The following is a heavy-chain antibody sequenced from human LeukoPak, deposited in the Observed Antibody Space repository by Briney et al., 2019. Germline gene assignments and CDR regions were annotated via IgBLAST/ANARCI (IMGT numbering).Heavy chain of an antibody. J-gene: IGHJ3*02. V-gene: IGHV4-59*01. CDR1: GGSISSYY. CDR2: IYYSGST. CDR3: ARDYYDSSGYWGDAFDI. D-gene: IGHD3-22*01. Sequence: SETLSLTCTVSGGSISSYYWSWIRQPPGKGLEWIGYIYYSGSTNYNPSLKSRVTISVDTSKNQFSLKLSSVTAADTAVYYCARDYYDSSGYWGDAFDIWGQRTMVTVSS.